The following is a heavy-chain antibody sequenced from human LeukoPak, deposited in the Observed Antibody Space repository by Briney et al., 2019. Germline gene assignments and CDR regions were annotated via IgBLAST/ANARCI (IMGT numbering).Heavy chain of an antibody. CDR1: GYSIRNGDY. CDR3: ARNSSSGFFDY. D-gene: IGHD6-6*01. Sequence: SETLSLTCVVSGYSIRNGDYWGWIRQSPGKGLEWIASMYNSVSIHYNPSLKSRVTILVDTSKNEFPLKMRSVTAADTAVYYCARNSSSGFFDYWGQGTLATVSS. V-gene: IGHV4-38-2*01. CDR2: MYNSVSI. J-gene: IGHJ4*02.